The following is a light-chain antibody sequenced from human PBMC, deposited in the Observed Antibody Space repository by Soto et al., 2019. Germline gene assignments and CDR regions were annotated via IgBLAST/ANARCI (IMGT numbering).Light chain of an antibody. J-gene: IGKJ3*01. V-gene: IGKV3-20*01. CDR2: GAS. CDR3: QQYGSSPFT. CDR1: QSVTARY. Sequence: EIVLRQSPGTLSLSPGERATLSCKARQSVTARYLAWYQQRRGQAPTLLIYGASVRAPGIPDRFSGGGSGTDFTLTISRMEPEDFAVYYCQQYGSSPFTFGPGTKVDI.